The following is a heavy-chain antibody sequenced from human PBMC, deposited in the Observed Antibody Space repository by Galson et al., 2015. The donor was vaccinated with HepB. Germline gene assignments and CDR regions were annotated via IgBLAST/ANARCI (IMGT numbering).Heavy chain of an antibody. Sequence: SLRLSCAASGFTFDDYTMHWVRQGPGKGLEWVSLISWDGGSTHYADSVKGRFTISRDNSKNSLYLQMNSLTSEDTALYYCAKDMGSLSVAAPGTESSFDYWAQGTLVTVSS. CDR2: ISWDGGST. V-gene: IGHV3-43*01. J-gene: IGHJ4*02. CDR3: AKDMGSLSVAAPGTESSFDY. CDR1: GFTFDDYT. D-gene: IGHD6-13*01.